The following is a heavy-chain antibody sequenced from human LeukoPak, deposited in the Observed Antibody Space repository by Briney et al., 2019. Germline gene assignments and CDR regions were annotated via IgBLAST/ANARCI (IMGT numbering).Heavy chain of an antibody. J-gene: IGHJ5*02. Sequence: SETLSLTCTVSGGSISSGDYYWSWIRQPPGKGLEWIGYIYYSGSTYYNPSLKSRVTTSVDTSKNQFSLKLSSVTAADTAVYYCARRPPWNTAMVTWGQGTLVTVSS. CDR1: GGSISSGDYY. D-gene: IGHD5-18*01. CDR3: ARRPPWNTAMVT. V-gene: IGHV4-30-4*01. CDR2: IYYSGST.